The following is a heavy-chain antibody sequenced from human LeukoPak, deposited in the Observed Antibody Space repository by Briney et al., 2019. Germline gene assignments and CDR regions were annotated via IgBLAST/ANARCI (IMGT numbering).Heavy chain of an antibody. J-gene: IGHJ5*02. CDR2: ISSSGGRT. CDR3: PKEPASSGWFAP. D-gene: IGHD3-3*01. CDR1: GFTFSSYG. Sequence: GGSLRLSCAASGFTFSSYGMSWVRQAPGKGLEWVSAISSSGGRTYYTDYVKGRFTISRDNSKNTLYLQISSLRADDTAVYFCPKEPASSGWFAPWNQETLVTVYS. V-gene: IGHV3-23*01.